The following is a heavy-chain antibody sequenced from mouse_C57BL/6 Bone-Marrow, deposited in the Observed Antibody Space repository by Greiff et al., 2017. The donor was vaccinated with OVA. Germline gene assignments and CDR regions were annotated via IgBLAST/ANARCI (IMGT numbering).Heavy chain of an antibody. Sequence: QVQLKESGAELARPGASVKLSCKASGYTFTSYGISWVKQRTGQGLEWIGEIYPRSGNTYYNEKFKGKATLTADKSSSTAYMELRSLTSEDSAVYFCARESIYDGYDFDYWGQGTTLTVSS. V-gene: IGHV1-81*01. J-gene: IGHJ2*01. D-gene: IGHD2-3*01. CDR2: IYPRSGNT. CDR3: ARESIYDGYDFDY. CDR1: GYTFTSYG.